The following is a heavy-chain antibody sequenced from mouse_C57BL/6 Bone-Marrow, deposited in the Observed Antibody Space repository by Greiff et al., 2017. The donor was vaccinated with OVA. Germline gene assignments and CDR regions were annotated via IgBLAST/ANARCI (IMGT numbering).Heavy chain of an antibody. Sequence: VQLQQSGAELVRPGASVKLSCTASGFNIKDDYMHWVKQRPEQGLEWIGWIDPENGDTKYASKFQGKATITADTSSNTAYLQLRSLTSEDTAVYYCSTFTTVVESWYFDVWGTGTTVTVSS. CDR1: GFNIKDDY. CDR2: IDPENGDT. V-gene: IGHV14-4*01. J-gene: IGHJ1*03. D-gene: IGHD1-1*01. CDR3: STFTTVVESWYFDV.